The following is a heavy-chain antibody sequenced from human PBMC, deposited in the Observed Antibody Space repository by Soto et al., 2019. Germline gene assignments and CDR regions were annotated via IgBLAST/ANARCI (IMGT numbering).Heavy chain of an antibody. CDR2: ISASNGNT. Sequence: VQLVQSGAEVKKPGASVKVSCKASGYTFTNYAINWVRQAPGQWLELMGRISASNGNTNYAQNLQGGVTMTTDTSTSTAYMELTSQRSDDTAVYYCARGPLDRNDILCDVWGQGTTVTVS. J-gene: IGHJ6*02. CDR1: GYTFTNYA. CDR3: ARGPLDRNDILCDV. V-gene: IGHV1-18*01. D-gene: IGHD3-9*01.